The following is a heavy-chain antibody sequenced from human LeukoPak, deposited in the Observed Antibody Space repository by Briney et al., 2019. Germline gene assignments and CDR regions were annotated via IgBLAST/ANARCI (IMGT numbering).Heavy chain of an antibody. D-gene: IGHD2-2*01. CDR3: ARGVVPAAIVDY. V-gene: IGHV5-51*01. CDR1: GYIFTSYW. Sequence: GASLQISCKGSGYIFTSYWIGWVRQLPGKGLEWMGIIYPGDSDTRYSPSFQGQVTISADKSISTAYLQWSSLKASDTAMYYCARGVVPAAIVDYWGQGTLVTVSS. J-gene: IGHJ4*02. CDR2: IYPGDSDT.